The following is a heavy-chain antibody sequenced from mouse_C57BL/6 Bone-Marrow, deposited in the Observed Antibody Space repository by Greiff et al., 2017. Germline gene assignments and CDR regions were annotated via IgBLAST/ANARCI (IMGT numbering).Heavy chain of an antibody. Sequence: QVQLQQPGAELVKPGASVKLSCKASGYTFTSYWMHWVKQRPGQGLEWIGMIHPNSGSTNYNEKFKSKATLTVDKSSSTASMHLSSLTSEDSAVYYCAESSLLLRYFDYWGQGTTLTVSS. CDR3: AESSLLLRYFDY. CDR2: IHPNSGST. J-gene: IGHJ2*01. CDR1: GYTFTSYW. V-gene: IGHV1-64*01. D-gene: IGHD1-1*01.